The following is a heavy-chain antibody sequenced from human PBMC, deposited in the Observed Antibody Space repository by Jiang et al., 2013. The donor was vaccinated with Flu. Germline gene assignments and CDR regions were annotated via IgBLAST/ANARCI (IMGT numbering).Heavy chain of an antibody. J-gene: IGHJ4*02. CDR3: ARDLAAAGGSTMDDY. V-gene: IGHV3-33*01. CDR1: GFTFSSYG. Sequence: QLVESGGGVVQPGRSLRLSCAASGFTFSSYGMHWVRQAPGKGLEWVAVIWYDGSNKYYADSVKGRFTISRDNSKNTLYLQMNSLRAEDTAVYYCARDLAAAGGSTMDDYWGQGTLVTVSS. CDR2: IWYDGSNK. D-gene: IGHD6-13*01.